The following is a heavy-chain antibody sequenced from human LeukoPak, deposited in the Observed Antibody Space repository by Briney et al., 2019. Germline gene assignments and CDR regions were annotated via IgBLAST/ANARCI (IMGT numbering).Heavy chain of an antibody. CDR1: GYTFTSYG. CDR2: ISAYNGST. J-gene: IGHJ6*03. Sequence: ASVKVSCKASGYTFTSYGISWVRQAPGQGLEWMGLISAYNGSTSYAQKFQGRVTMTRDTSISTAYMELRRMRPDDTAVYYCARPMVRGVIIEEYYYMHVWGKGPTVTLP. V-gene: IGHV1-18*01. CDR3: ARPMVRGVIIEEYYYMHV. D-gene: IGHD3-10*01.